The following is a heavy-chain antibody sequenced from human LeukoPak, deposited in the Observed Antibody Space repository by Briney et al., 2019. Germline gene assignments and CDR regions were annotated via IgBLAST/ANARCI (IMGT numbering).Heavy chain of an antibody. CDR2: IYYSGST. CDR3: ARQGRSRLGVFDY. CDR1: GFTFSSYA. D-gene: IGHD7-27*01. Sequence: NPGGSLRLSCAASGFTFSSYAMSWVRQAPGKGLEWIGSIYYSGSTYYNPSLKSRVTISVDTSKNQFSLKLSSVTAADTAVYYCARQGRSRLGVFDYWGQGTLVTVSS. J-gene: IGHJ4*02. V-gene: IGHV4-39*01.